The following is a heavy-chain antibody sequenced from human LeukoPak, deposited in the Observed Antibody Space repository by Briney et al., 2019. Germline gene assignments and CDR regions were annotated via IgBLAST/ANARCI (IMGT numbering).Heavy chain of an antibody. J-gene: IGHJ6*03. D-gene: IGHD3-3*01. CDR2: IYYSGST. CDR1: GGSISSYY. V-gene: IGHV4-59*01. Sequence: SETLSLTCTVSGGSISSYYWSWIRQPPGKGLEWIGYIYYSGSTNYNPSLKSRVTISVDTSKNQFSLKLSSVTAADTAVYYCARVGFLEWFNYYMDVWGKGTTVTVSS. CDR3: ARVGFLEWFNYYMDV.